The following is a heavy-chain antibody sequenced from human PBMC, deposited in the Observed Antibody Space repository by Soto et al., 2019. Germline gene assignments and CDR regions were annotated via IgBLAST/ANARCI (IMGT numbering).Heavy chain of an antibody. D-gene: IGHD3-10*01. CDR1: GYTFTNYY. CDR2: IYPSGGST. V-gene: IGHV1-46*01. Sequence: ASVKVSCKASGYTFTNYYMHWVRLAPRQGLEWMGIIYPSGGSTRNAQKFQGRVTMTRDTSTSTVYMELSSLRSEDTAVYYCARDFSGPMDYWGRGTLVTVSS. J-gene: IGHJ4*02. CDR3: ARDFSGPMDY.